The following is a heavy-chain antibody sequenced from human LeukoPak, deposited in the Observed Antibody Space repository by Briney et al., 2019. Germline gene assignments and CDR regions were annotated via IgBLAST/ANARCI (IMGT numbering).Heavy chain of an antibody. CDR2: ISPYNGHT. Sequence: ASVKVSCKASGYIFVTYSIAWVRQAPGEGLEWVGRISPYNGHTDLAQKFQGRVNLTADTSTTTVSMEVNSLTSDDTAVYYCARGGGGSPWLDSWGQGTLVTVSS. CDR3: ARGGGGSPWLDS. J-gene: IGHJ5*01. D-gene: IGHD1-26*01. V-gene: IGHV1-18*01. CDR1: GYIFVTYS.